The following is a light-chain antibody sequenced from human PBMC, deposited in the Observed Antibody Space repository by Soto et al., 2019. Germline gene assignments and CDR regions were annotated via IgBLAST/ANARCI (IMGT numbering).Light chain of an antibody. CDR2: ATS. Sequence: IHMTQSPSSLSASLGYRVTITFLAVHMIISFLNWYLQKPVKAPKLLIYATSNLQSGVPSRFSGGGSRTDYSLTIGSLQPEDFATDYCQQSYSTPRTFGQGTKV. J-gene: IGKJ1*01. V-gene: IGKV1-39*01. CDR3: QQSYSTPRT. CDR1: HMIISF.